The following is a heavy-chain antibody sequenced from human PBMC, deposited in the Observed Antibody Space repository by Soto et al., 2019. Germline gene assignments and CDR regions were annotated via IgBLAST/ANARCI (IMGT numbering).Heavy chain of an antibody. CDR1: GGSFSGYY. Sequence: PSETLSLTCAVYGGSFSGYYWSWIRQPPGKGLEWIGEISHSGSTNYNPSLKSRVTISVDTSKNQFSLKLSSVTAADTAVYYCARELELRYYGMDVWGQGTTVTVSS. J-gene: IGHJ6*02. CDR2: ISHSGST. V-gene: IGHV4-34*01. CDR3: ARELELRYYGMDV. D-gene: IGHD1-7*01.